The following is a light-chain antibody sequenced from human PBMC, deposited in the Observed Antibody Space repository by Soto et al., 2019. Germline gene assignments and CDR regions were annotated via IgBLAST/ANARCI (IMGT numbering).Light chain of an antibody. Sequence: IVLTQSPGTLSLSPGERATLSCRASQSVSSSYLAWYQQKPGQAPRLLIYGASSRATGIPDRFSGSGSGTDFTLTISRLEPEDFAVYYCQHYGSSWTFGQGTKVDI. V-gene: IGKV3-20*01. CDR1: QSVSSSY. CDR3: QHYGSSWT. CDR2: GAS. J-gene: IGKJ1*01.